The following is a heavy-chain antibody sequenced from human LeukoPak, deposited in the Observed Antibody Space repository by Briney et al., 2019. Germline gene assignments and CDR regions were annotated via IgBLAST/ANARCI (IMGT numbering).Heavy chain of an antibody. CDR3: ARVVGAGYYYYYGMDV. CDR1: GGSISSYY. V-gene: IGHV4-59*01. CDR2: IYYGGST. J-gene: IGHJ6*02. D-gene: IGHD2-15*01. Sequence: SETLSLTCTVSGGSISSYYWSWIRQPPGKGLEWIGYIYYGGSTNYNPSLKSRVTISVDTSKNQFSLKLSSVTAADTALYYCARVVGAGYYYYYGMDVWGQGTTVTVSS.